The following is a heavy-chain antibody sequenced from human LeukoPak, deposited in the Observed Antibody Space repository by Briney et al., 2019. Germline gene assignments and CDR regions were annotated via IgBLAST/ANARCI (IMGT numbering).Heavy chain of an antibody. J-gene: IGHJ4*02. Sequence: SETLSLTCTVSGGSISTDSFFWGWIRQPPGKGLEWIGTIYYGGGTYYNPSLKSRVTISVDTSKNQFSLKLSSVTAADTAVYYCARASSGYYFDYWGQGTLVTVSS. CDR2: IYYGGGT. CDR3: ARASSGYYFDY. CDR1: GGSISTDSFF. D-gene: IGHD3-22*01. V-gene: IGHV4-39*07.